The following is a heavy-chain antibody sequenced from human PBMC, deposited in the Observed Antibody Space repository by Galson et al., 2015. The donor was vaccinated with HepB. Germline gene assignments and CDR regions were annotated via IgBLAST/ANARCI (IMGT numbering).Heavy chain of an antibody. J-gene: IGHJ6*02. D-gene: IGHD6-13*01. CDR3: ARVSIAAAEFDWYYYYGMDV. Sequence: SVKVSCKASGYTFTSYAMHWVRQAPGQRLEWMGWINAGNGNTKYSQKFQGRVTITRDTSASTAYMELSSLRSEDTAVYYCARVSIAAAEFDWYYYYGMDVWGQGTTVTVSS. V-gene: IGHV1-3*01. CDR2: INAGNGNT. CDR1: GYTFTSYA.